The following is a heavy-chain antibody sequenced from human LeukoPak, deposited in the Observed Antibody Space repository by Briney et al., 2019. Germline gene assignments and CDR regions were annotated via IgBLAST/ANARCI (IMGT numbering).Heavy chain of an antibody. V-gene: IGHV3-23*01. CDR2: ISGSGGST. Sequence: GGSLRLSCAASGFTFSSYAMSWVRQAPGKGLEWVSAISGSGGSTYYADSVKGRFTISRDNSKNTLYLQMNSLRAEDTAVYYCAKGSYFDWLNTPFDYWGQGTLVTVSS. CDR1: GFTFSSYA. D-gene: IGHD3-9*01. CDR3: AKGSYFDWLNTPFDY. J-gene: IGHJ4*02.